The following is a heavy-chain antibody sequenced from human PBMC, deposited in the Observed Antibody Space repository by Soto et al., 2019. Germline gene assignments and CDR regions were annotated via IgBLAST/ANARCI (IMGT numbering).Heavy chain of an antibody. V-gene: IGHV1-18*01. CDR3: ARYLSKGLDV. CDR2: INTYNGYT. CDR1: GYTFTSCG. D-gene: IGHD4-4*01. Sequence: QVHLVQSGAEVKKPGASVKVSCKASGYTFTSCGISWVRQAPGQGLEWMGLINTYNGYTKYPQNFQGRVTMTTDTSTGTVYMELRSRTSDDTSVYYCARYLSKGLDVWGQGTTVTVSS. J-gene: IGHJ6*02.